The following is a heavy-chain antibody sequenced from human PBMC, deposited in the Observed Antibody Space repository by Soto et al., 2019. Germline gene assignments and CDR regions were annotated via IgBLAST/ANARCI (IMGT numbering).Heavy chain of an antibody. CDR1: GFTFSSYG. D-gene: IGHD3-3*01. J-gene: IGHJ4*02. Sequence: QVQLVESGGGVVQPGRSLRLSCAASGFTFSSYGMHWVRQAPGKGLEWVAVISYDGSNKYYADSVKGRFTISRDNSKNTLYLQMNSLRAEDTAVYYCAKRLPLRFLEWYYGDWGQGTLVTVSS. V-gene: IGHV3-30*18. CDR2: ISYDGSNK. CDR3: AKRLPLRFLEWYYGD.